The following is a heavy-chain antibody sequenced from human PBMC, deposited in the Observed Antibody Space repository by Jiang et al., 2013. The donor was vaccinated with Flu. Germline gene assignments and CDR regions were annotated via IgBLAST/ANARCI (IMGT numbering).Heavy chain of an antibody. CDR3: ARDQYFDY. V-gene: IGHV3-30-3*01. CDR2: ISHDGNSK. J-gene: IGHJ4*02. Sequence: VQLVESGGGVVQPGRSLRVSCAASGFTFSSYAIHWVRQAPGKGLEWVAVISHDGNSKYYADSVKGRFTISRDNSNNTLYLQMNSLRAEDTAMYYCARDQYFDYWGQGTLVTVSS. CDR1: GFTFSSYA.